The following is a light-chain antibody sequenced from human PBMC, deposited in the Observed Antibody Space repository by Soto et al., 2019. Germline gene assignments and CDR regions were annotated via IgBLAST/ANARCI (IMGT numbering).Light chain of an antibody. CDR3: CSYAGGYTFV. J-gene: IGLJ3*02. CDR2: DVT. V-gene: IGLV2-11*01. CDR1: SSDVGGYNY. Sequence: QSVLTQPRSVSGSPGQSVTISCTGTSSDVGGYNYVSWYQQHPGKAPKLVIYDVTKRPSGVPGRFSGSKSGNTASLTVSGLQAEDEADYCCCSYAGGYTFVFGGGTQLTVL.